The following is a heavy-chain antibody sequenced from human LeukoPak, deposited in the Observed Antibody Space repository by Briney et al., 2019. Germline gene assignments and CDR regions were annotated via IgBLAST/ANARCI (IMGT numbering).Heavy chain of an antibody. Sequence: SQTLSLTCTVSGGSISSGGYYWSWIRQHPGKGLEWIGYIYYSGSTYYNPSLKSRVTISVDTSKNQFSLKLSSVTAADTAVYYCARRTTVTIPFGYWGQGTLVTVSS. CDR3: ARRTTVTIPFGY. V-gene: IGHV4-31*03. CDR1: GGSISSGGYY. D-gene: IGHD4-11*01. J-gene: IGHJ4*02. CDR2: IYYSGST.